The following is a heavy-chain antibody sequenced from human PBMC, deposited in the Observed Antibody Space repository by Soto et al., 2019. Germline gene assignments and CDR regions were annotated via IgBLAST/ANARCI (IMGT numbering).Heavy chain of an antibody. V-gene: IGHV3-7*03. J-gene: IGHJ4*02. CDR3: ARGMIVYARIPDY. CDR1: GFTFSSYW. CDR2: MKEDGSEK. Sequence: GGSLRLSCAASGFTFSSYWMTWVRQAPGKGLEWVANMKEDGSEKYYVDSVKGRFTISRDNAKNSLYLQMNSLRAGDTAVYYCARGMIVYARIPDYWGQGTLVTVSS. D-gene: IGHD2-8*01.